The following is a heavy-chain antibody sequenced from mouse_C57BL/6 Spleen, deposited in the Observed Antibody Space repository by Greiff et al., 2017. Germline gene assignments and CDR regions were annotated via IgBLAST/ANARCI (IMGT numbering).Heavy chain of an antibody. Sequence: EVKLMESGGGLVQPKGSLKLSCAASGFSFNTYAMNWVRQAPGKGLEWVARIRSKSNNYATYYADSVKDRFTISRDDSESMLYLQMNNLKTEDTAMYYCVRQLPRGYFDVWGTGTTVTVSS. CDR1: GFSFNTYA. V-gene: IGHV10-1*01. CDR2: IRSKSNNYAT. CDR3: VRQLPRGYFDV. J-gene: IGHJ1*03.